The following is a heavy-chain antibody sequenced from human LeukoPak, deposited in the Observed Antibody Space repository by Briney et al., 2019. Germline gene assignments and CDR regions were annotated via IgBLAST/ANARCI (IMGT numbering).Heavy chain of an antibody. D-gene: IGHD3-22*01. J-gene: IGHJ4*02. V-gene: IGHV3-23*01. CDR1: GFTFSSYA. Sequence: GGSLRLSCAASGFTFSSYAMTWVRQAPGEGLQWVSGISGSGTSAYYADSVKGRFTISRDNAKNSLYLQMNSLRAEDTAVYYCAREYDGSGYPFDYWGQGTLVTVSS. CDR2: ISGSGTSA. CDR3: AREYDGSGYPFDY.